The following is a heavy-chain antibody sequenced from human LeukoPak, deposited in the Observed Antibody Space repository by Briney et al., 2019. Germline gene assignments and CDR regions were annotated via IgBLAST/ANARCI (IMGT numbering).Heavy chain of an antibody. V-gene: IGHV3-7*01. Sequence: SGGSLRLSCAASGFTFSSYWMNWVRQAPGKGLEWVANIKEDGSEKYYVDSVKGRFTISRDNAKNSLYLQMNSLGAEDTAVYYCARDPSSLRDSFDYWGQGTLVTVSS. CDR1: GFTFSSYW. CDR2: IKEDGSEK. J-gene: IGHJ4*02. CDR3: ARDPSSLRDSFDY.